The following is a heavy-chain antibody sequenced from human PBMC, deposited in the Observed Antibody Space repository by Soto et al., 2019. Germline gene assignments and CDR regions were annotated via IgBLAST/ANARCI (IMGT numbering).Heavy chain of an antibody. D-gene: IGHD3-16*01. Sequence: QLQLQESGPGLVKPSETLSLTCTVSGGSISSSSYYWGWIRQPPGKGLEWIGSIYYSGSTYYNPSLKSRVTRSVDTSKNQCSLKLSSVTAADTAVYYCARRGRWRGNWYFDLWGRGTLVTVSS. CDR3: ARRGRWRGNWYFDL. J-gene: IGHJ2*01. V-gene: IGHV4-39*01. CDR1: GGSISSSSYY. CDR2: IYYSGST.